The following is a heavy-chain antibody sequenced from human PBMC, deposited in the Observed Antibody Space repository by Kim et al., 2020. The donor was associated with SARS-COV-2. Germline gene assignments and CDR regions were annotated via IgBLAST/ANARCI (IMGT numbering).Heavy chain of an antibody. CDR1: GYTFTSYG. V-gene: IGHV1-18*01. D-gene: IGHD2-2*01. J-gene: IGHJ6*02. CDR2: ISAYNGNT. CDR3: ASYSERALYCSSTSCYAPHYYGMDV. Sequence: ASVKVSCKASGYTFTSYGISWVRQAPGQGLEWMGWISAYNGNTNYAQKLQGRVTMTTDTSTSTAYMELRSLRSDDTAVYYCASYSERALYCSSTSCYAPHYYGMDVWGQGTTVTVSS.